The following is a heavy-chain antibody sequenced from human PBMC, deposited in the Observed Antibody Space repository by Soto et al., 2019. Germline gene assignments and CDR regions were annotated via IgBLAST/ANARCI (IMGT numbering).Heavy chain of an antibody. J-gene: IGHJ4*02. CDR1: GASVSTGVYY. Sequence: TLSLTCTVSGASVSTGVYYWTWIRQHPGKGLEWIGYIDNSGSTYYNPSLTGRVDISVDTSKNEFSLNLQSLTAADTAFYYCAGAVSDFDVRSYRTSYFDQWGQGILVTVLL. CDR3: AGAVSDFDVRSYRTSYFDQ. V-gene: IGHV4-31*03. CDR2: IDNSGST. D-gene: IGHD3-10*02.